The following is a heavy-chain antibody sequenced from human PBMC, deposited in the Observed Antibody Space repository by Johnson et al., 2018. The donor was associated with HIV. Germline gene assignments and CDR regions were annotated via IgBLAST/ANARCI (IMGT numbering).Heavy chain of an antibody. D-gene: IGHD1-26*01. CDR2: IIPSGTGT. V-gene: IGHV3-23*04. J-gene: IGHJ3*02. CDR3: ARDLSGSSTVLSDAFDI. Sequence: EVQLVESGGGLVQPGGSLRLSCKASGLSFDSYSMSWVRQAPGKGLEWVSGIIPSGTGTHYADSVAGRFTISRDNSRNTVYLQINSLRAEDTAVYYCARDLSGSSTVLSDAFDIWGQGTMVTVSS. CDR1: GLSFDSYS.